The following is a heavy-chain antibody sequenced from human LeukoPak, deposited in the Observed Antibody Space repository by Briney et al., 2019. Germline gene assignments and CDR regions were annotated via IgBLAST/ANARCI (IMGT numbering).Heavy chain of an antibody. CDR2: INHSGST. V-gene: IGHV4-34*01. D-gene: IGHD1-7*01. Sequence: SETLSLTCAVYGGSFSGYYWSWIRQPPGKGLEWIGEINHSGSTNYNPSLKGRVTISVDTSKNQFSLKLSSVTAADTAVYYCARDSSDWNYGRFDPWGQGTLVTVSS. CDR3: ARDSSDWNYGRFDP. CDR1: GGSFSGYY. J-gene: IGHJ5*02.